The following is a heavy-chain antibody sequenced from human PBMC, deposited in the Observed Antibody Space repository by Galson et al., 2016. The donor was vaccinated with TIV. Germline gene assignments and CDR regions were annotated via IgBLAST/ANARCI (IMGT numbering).Heavy chain of an antibody. CDR2: LSLSGAYT. V-gene: IGHV3-23*01. J-gene: IGHJ3*01. D-gene: IGHD1-26*01. CDR3: AKVGKSGDYSWDAFDV. Sequence: SLRLSCAASGFSFRNYVMSWVRLAPGKGLEWVLSLSLSGAYTYYADSVKGRFTISRDNSKYTLFLQLNSLRAEDTAIYFCAKVGKSGDYSWDAFDVWGQGTVVTVSS. CDR1: GFSFRNYV.